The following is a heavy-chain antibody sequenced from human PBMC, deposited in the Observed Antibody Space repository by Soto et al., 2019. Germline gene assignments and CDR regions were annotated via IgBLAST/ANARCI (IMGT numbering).Heavy chain of an antibody. J-gene: IGHJ4*02. Sequence: QVTLKESGPTLVKPTQILTLTCTFSGFSLTTSGVGVGWIRQPPGKALEWLALIFWDDDKRYNPSLRSRLTITKDTSKNQVVLTMTNTDPVDTATYYCSHSVLRFFDYWGQGALVTVSS. CDR2: IFWDDDK. CDR1: GFSLTTSGVG. CDR3: SHSVLRFFDY. V-gene: IGHV2-5*02. D-gene: IGHD3-10*01.